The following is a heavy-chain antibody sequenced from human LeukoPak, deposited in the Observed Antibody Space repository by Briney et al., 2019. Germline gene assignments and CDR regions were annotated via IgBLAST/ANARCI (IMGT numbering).Heavy chain of an antibody. CDR1: GGSVSSGSYY. Sequence: PSETLSLTCTVSGGSVSSGSYYWSWIRQHPGKGLEWIGYVYYSGSTYYNPSLKSRVTISVDTSKNQFSLRLNSVTAADTAVYYCARDRGMVQGVRLHNWFDPWGQGTLVTVSS. CDR2: VYYSGST. D-gene: IGHD3-10*01. CDR3: ARDRGMVQGVRLHNWFDP. J-gene: IGHJ5*02. V-gene: IGHV4-31*03.